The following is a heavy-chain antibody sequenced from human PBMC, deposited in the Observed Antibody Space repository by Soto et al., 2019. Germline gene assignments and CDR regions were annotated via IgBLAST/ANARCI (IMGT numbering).Heavy chain of an antibody. CDR1: GGSISSYY. J-gene: IGHJ6*02. CDR2: IYYSGST. CDR3: ARDLGDYYYGMDV. D-gene: IGHD3-16*01. Sequence: QVQLQESGPGLVKPSETLSLTCTVSGGSISSYYWSWIRQPPGKGLEWIGYIYYSGSTNYNPSLKSRVTISVDTSKNQFSLKLSSVTAADTAVYYCARDLGDYYYGMDVWCQGPTVTVSS. V-gene: IGHV4-59*01.